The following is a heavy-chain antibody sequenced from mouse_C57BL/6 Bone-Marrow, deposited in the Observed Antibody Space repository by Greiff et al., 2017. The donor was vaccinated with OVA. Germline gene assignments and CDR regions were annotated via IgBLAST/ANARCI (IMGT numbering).Heavy chain of an antibody. Sequence: VQLQQPGAELVRPGASVKLSCTASGFNIKDYYMHWVKQRPEQGLEWIGRIDPEDGDTEYAPKFQGKATMPADTSSNTAYLQLSSLPSEDTAVYYCTTSYYYFDNWCRGTTLTVSS. CDR2: IDPEDGDT. CDR1: GFNIKDYY. J-gene: IGHJ2*01. V-gene: IGHV14-1*01. CDR3: TTSYYYFDN. D-gene: IGHD2-1*01.